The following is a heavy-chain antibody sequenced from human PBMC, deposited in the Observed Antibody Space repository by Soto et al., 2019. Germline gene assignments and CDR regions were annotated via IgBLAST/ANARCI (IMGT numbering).Heavy chain of an antibody. Sequence: ASVKVSCKASGYTFTKYDISWVRQAPGQGLEWLGLISPNSGRPSYAQKFEGRVTMTTDTSTTTAYLELRSLRSDDTAVYYCVRQYYDFWTDYPDFDYWGQGTLVTVTS. CDR2: ISPNSGRP. J-gene: IGHJ4*02. V-gene: IGHV1-18*04. CDR3: VRQYYDFWTDYPDFDY. CDR1: GYTFTKYD. D-gene: IGHD3-3*01.